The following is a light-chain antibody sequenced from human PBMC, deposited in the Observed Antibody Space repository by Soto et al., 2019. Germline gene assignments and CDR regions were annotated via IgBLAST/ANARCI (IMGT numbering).Light chain of an antibody. CDR1: QSISSY. CDR2: SAS. J-gene: IGKJ5*01. V-gene: IGKV1-39*01. CDR3: QQSLTMPIT. Sequence: DIQMTQSPSSLSASVGDRVTITCRASQSISSYLNWYLQRPGQAPKLLIRSASTLQRGVPSRFSGSGSRTEFTLTIADLQPDDFGTYYCQQSLTMPITFGHGTRLEIK.